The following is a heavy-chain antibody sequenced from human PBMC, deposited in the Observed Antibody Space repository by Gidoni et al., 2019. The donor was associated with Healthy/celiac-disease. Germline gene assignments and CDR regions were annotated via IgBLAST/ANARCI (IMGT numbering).Heavy chain of an antibody. V-gene: IGHV4-59*08. CDR2: IYYSGST. J-gene: IGHJ6*02. CDR3: AGHTWLPNYYGMDV. CDR1: GGSISSYY. D-gene: IGHD5-18*01. Sequence: QVQLQESAPGRRTPSETLSFTCTVPGGSISSYYCSWISQPPGKVLEWIGYIYYSGSTNYNPSLNSRVTISVDTSKNQFSLKLSSVTAADTAVYYCAGHTWLPNYYGMDVWGQGTTVTVSS.